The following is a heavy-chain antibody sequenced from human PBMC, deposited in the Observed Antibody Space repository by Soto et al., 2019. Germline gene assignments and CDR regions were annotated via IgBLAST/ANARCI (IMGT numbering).Heavy chain of an antibody. D-gene: IGHD3-9*01. Sequence: GGSLRLSCAASGFTFISYWMHWVLQAPWKGLVWVSRINSDGSSTSYADSVKGRFTISRDNAKNTLYLQMNSLRAEDTAVYYCARVLRYFDWSLGTWGQGTLVTVSS. CDR1: GFTFISYW. CDR3: ARVLRYFDWSLGT. CDR2: INSDGSST. V-gene: IGHV3-74*01. J-gene: IGHJ5*02.